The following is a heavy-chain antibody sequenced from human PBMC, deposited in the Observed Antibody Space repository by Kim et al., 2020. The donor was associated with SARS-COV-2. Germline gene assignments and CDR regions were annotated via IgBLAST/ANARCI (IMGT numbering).Heavy chain of an antibody. Sequence: GRSLRLSCAASGFTFSSYGMHWVRQAPGKGLEWVAVISYDGSNKYYADSVKGRFTISRDNSKNTLYLQMNSLRAEDTAVYYCAKELRETLPIVVVPAAISGMDVWGQGTTVTVSS. V-gene: IGHV3-30*18. CDR1: GFTFSSYG. CDR3: AKELRETLPIVVVPAAISGMDV. D-gene: IGHD2-2*02. J-gene: IGHJ6*02. CDR2: ISYDGSNK.